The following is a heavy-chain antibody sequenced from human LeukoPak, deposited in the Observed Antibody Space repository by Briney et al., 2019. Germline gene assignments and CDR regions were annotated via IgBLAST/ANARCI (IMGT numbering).Heavy chain of an antibody. CDR1: EFSVGSNY. CDR3: AKSMVRGVIITGGN. V-gene: IGHV3-66*01. J-gene: IGHJ4*02. Sequence: PGGSLRLSCAASEFSVGSNYMTWVRQAPGKGLEWVSLIYSGGSTYYADSVKGRFTISRDNSKNTLYLQMNSLRAEDTAVYYCAKSMVRGVIITGGNWGQGTLVTVSS. D-gene: IGHD3-10*01. CDR2: IYSGGST.